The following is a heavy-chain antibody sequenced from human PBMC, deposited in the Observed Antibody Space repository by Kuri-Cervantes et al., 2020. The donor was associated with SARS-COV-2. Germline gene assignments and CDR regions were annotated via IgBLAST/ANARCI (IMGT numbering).Heavy chain of an antibody. Sequence: GSLRLSCAVSGYSISSGYYWGWIRQSPGKGLEWIGSMYHSGSTTYNPFLKSRVTISVDTSKNQFSLKLSSVTAADTAVYYCARDGAGVAVAGTSNWFDPWGQGTLVTVSS. CDR2: MYHSGST. CDR1: GYSISSGYY. D-gene: IGHD6-19*01. CDR3: ARDGAGVAVAGTSNWFDP. V-gene: IGHV4-38-2*02. J-gene: IGHJ5*02.